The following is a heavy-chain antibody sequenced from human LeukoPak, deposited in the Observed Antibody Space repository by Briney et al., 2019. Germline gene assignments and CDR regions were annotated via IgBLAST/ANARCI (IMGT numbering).Heavy chain of an antibody. D-gene: IGHD1-26*01. Sequence: SETLSLTCTVSGGSFSSGTYYWSWIRQPPGKGLEWIGYIYYSGSTNYNPSLKSRVTISVDTSKNQFSLKLISVTAADTAVYYCAREVGGTGYYFDYWGQGSLVTVSS. V-gene: IGHV4-61*01. CDR2: IYYSGST. J-gene: IGHJ4*02. CDR1: GGSFSSGTYY. CDR3: AREVGGTGYYFDY.